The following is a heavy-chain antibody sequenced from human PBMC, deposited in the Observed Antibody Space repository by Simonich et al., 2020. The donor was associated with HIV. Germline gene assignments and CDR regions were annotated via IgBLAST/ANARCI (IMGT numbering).Heavy chain of an antibody. Sequence: QVHLQQWGAGLLKPSETLSLTCAVYGGSFSGYYWSWIRQPPGKGLEWIGEITYSGRTNYNSSLKRRVTISINTSKKQFSLRLNSVTAADTAVYYCAREVGYYPPQLEENNAFDIWGQGTMVTVSS. J-gene: IGHJ3*02. CDR1: GGSFSGYY. D-gene: IGHD3-10*01. CDR3: AREVGYYPPQLEENNAFDI. V-gene: IGHV4-34*01. CDR2: ITYSGRT.